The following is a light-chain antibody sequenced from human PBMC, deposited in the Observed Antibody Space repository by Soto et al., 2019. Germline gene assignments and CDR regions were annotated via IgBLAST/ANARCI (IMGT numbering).Light chain of an antibody. J-gene: IGKJ3*01. Sequence: AIQMTQSPSSLSASVGDRVTITCRASQDIRNDLGWYQQKPGKAHNLLIYAASTLQIGVPSRFSGSGSGTDFTLTISSLQPEDVATYYCLQGYNFPHTFGPGTKVDIK. CDR2: AAS. CDR3: LQGYNFPHT. CDR1: QDIRND. V-gene: IGKV1-6*01.